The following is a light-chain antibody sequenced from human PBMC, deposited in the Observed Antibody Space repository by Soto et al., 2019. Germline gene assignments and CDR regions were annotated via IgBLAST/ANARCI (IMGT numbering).Light chain of an antibody. Sequence: QSALTQPPSASGSPGQSVTISCTGTSSDIGYYDYVSWYQQHPGKAPKVIIYEGSKRPSGVPDRFSGSKSGNMAFLTVSGLQADDEAEYYCSSQAGYSSVVFGGGTKHTVL. CDR2: EGS. J-gene: IGLJ2*01. V-gene: IGLV2-8*01. CDR1: SSDIGYYDY. CDR3: SSQAGYSSVV.